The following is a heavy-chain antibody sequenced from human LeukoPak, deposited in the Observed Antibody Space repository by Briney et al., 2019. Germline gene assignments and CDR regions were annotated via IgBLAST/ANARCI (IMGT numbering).Heavy chain of an antibody. Sequence: KAGGSLRLSCAASGFTFSSYSMNWVRQAPGKGLEWVSSISSSSSYIYYADSVKGRFTISRDNAKNSLYLQMNSLRAEDTAVYYCASDNVFWSGYYAFDYWGQGTLVTVSS. CDR3: ASDNVFWSGYYAFDY. J-gene: IGHJ4*02. CDR2: ISSSSSYI. D-gene: IGHD3-3*01. V-gene: IGHV3-21*01. CDR1: GFTFSSYS.